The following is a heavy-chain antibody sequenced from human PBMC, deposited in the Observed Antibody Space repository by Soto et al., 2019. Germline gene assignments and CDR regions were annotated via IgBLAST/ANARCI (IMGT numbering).Heavy chain of an antibody. CDR3: ARSTNDYGDRH. Sequence: QVQLVQSGAEVKKPGASVKVSCKASGYTFTSYDINWVRQATGQGLEWMGWMNPNSGNTGYAQKFKSRVTMTRNSAISTAYMEMSSLRSEHTAVYYCARSTNDYGDRHWGQGTLVTVSS. CDR2: MNPNSGNT. D-gene: IGHD4-17*01. J-gene: IGHJ4*02. CDR1: GYTFTSYD. V-gene: IGHV1-8*01.